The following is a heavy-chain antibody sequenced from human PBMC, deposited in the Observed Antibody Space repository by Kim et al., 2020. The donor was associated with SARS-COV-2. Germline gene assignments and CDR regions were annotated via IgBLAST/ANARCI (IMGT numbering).Heavy chain of an antibody. CDR1: GYTFTSYA. V-gene: IGHV7-4-1*02. CDR3: ARDATAYCGGDCYYNWFDP. CDR2: INTNTGNP. Sequence: ASVKVSCKASGYTFTSYAMNWVRQAPGQGLEWMGWINTNTGNPTYAQGFTGRFVFSLDTSVSTAYLQISSLKAEDTAVYYCARDATAYCGGDCYYNWFDPWGQGTLVTVSS. D-gene: IGHD2-21*02. J-gene: IGHJ5*02.